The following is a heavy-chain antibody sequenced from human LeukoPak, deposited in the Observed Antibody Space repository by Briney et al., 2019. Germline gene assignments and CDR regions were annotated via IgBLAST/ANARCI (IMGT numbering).Heavy chain of an antibody. V-gene: IGHV3-23*01. CDR3: ARDRGVLDPSYFDL. D-gene: IGHD3-10*01. J-gene: IGHJ2*01. Sequence: PGGSLRLSCATFGFSFSSYAMSCVRQAPGKGLEWVSAISSSGGSTYYANSVKGRFTISRDNSKYTLYLQVNSLRAEDTAVYYCARDRGVLDPSYFDLWGRGTLVTVSS. CDR2: ISSSGGST. CDR1: GFSFSSYA.